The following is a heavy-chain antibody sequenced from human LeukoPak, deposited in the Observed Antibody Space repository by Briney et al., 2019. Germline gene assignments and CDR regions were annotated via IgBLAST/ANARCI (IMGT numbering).Heavy chain of an antibody. CDR2: INSDGSST. J-gene: IGHJ6*03. CDR1: GFTFSGDW. V-gene: IGHV3-74*03. D-gene: IGHD1-14*01. CDR3: ARDSSPTTGGYYMDV. Sequence: GGSLRLSCAASGFTFSGDWMHWVRQAPGKGLVWISRINSDGSSTTYADSVKGRFTISRDNAKNTLYLQMNSLRAEDTAVYYCARDSSPTTGGYYMDVWGKGTTVTVSS.